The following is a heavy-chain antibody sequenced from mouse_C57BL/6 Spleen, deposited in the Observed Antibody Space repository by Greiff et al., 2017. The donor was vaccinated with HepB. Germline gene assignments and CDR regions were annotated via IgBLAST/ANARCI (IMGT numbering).Heavy chain of an antibody. CDR2: IYPGSGNT. CDR3: ARAYYDYDGVYYYAMDY. D-gene: IGHD2-4*01. J-gene: IGHJ4*01. CDR1: GYTFTDYY. V-gene: IGHV1-76*01. Sequence: QVQLKQSGAELVRPGASVKLSCKASGYTFTDYYINWVKQRPGQGLEWIARIYPGSGNTYYNEKFKGKATLTAEKSSSTAYMQLRRLTSEDSAVSFCARAYYDYDGVYYYAMDYGGQGTSVTVSS.